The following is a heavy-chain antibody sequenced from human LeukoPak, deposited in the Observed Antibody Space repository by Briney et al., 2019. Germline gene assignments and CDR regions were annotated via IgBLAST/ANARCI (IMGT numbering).Heavy chain of an antibody. V-gene: IGHV3-9*01. Sequence: GGSPRLSCAASGFTFDDYAMHWVRQAPGKGLEWVSGISWNSGSIGYADSVKGRFTISRDSAKNSLYLQVNSLRAEDTALYYCAKGPWGAVAGTELDYWGQGTLVTVSS. CDR3: AKGPWGAVAGTELDY. D-gene: IGHD6-19*01. J-gene: IGHJ4*02. CDR2: ISWNSGSI. CDR1: GFTFDDYA.